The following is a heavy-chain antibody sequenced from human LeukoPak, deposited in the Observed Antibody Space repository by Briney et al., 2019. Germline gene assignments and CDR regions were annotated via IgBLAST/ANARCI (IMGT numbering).Heavy chain of an antibody. D-gene: IGHD3-10*01. CDR3: AKVKGWYGEGCFDC. J-gene: IGHJ4*02. CDR1: GFAVSSNY. Sequence: GGSLRLSCAASGFAVSSNYMSWVRQAPGKGLEWVSVIYRDGRTYYGDSVKGRFTISRDISKNTLFLQMTSLTAEDTALYYCAKVKGWYGEGCFDCWGQGSLVTVSS. V-gene: IGHV3-53*01. CDR2: IYRDGRT.